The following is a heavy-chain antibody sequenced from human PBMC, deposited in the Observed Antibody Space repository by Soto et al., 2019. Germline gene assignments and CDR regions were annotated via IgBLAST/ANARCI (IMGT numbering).Heavy chain of an antibody. V-gene: IGHV1-2*04. CDR1: GYTFTGYY. D-gene: IGHD6-13*01. Sequence: GASVKVSCKASGYTFTGYYMHWVRQAPGQGLEWMGWINPNSGGTNYAQKFQGWVTMTRDTSISTAYMELSRLRSDDTAVYYCARDEIAAAGNGPGDYWGQGTLLTVSS. J-gene: IGHJ4*02. CDR2: INPNSGGT. CDR3: ARDEIAAAGNGPGDY.